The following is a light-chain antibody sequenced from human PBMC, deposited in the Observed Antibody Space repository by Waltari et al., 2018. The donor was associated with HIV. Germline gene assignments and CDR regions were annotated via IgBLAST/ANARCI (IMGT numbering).Light chain of an antibody. V-gene: IGLV2-23*02. J-gene: IGLJ1*01. CDR2: DVS. Sequence: QSALTQPASVSGSPGQSITISCTGTSSDVGGYNYVSWYQQHPGKAPKLMIYDVSKRPSGVSNRCSGSKSANTASMTSSGVEAEDEADYYCCSYAGSSTYVFGTGTKVTVL. CDR1: SSDVGGYNY. CDR3: CSYAGSSTYV.